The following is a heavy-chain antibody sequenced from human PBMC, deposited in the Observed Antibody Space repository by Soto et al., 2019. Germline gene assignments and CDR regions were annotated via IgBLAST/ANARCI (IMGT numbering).Heavy chain of an antibody. D-gene: IGHD6-19*01. J-gene: IGHJ4*02. CDR3: ARERSSGWYVDY. Sequence: QVQLVQSGAEVKKPGASLKVSCKASGYTFTSYDINWVRQATGQGLEWMGWMNPTSGNTGYAQKFQGRVTMTTNTSISTAYMELSSLRSEDTAVYYCARERSSGWYVDYWGQGTLVTVSS. CDR2: MNPTSGNT. V-gene: IGHV1-8*01. CDR1: GYTFTSYD.